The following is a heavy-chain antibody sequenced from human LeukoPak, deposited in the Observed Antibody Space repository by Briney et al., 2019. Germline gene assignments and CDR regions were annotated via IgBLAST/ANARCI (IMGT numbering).Heavy chain of an antibody. Sequence: GGSLRLSCAASGFTFSNYAMNWVRQAPGKRLEWVSVISGSVDSTYYADSVKGRFTISRDNSKNTLYLQMNSLRAEDTAVYYCAKRANYGDFDYWGQGTLVTVSS. CDR1: GFTFSNYA. CDR3: AKRANYGDFDY. J-gene: IGHJ4*02. CDR2: ISGSVDST. D-gene: IGHD4-17*01. V-gene: IGHV3-23*01.